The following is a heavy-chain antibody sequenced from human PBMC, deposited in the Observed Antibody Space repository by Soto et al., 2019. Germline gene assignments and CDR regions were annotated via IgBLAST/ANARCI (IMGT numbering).Heavy chain of an antibody. D-gene: IGHD3-10*01. Sequence: SETLSLTCTVSGGSISSSSYYWGWIRQPPGKGLEWIGSIYYSGSTYYNPSLKSRVTISVDTSKNQFSLKLSSVTAADTAVYYCASPDYYGSGSYPHRDVWGKGTTVTVSS. V-gene: IGHV4-39*01. CDR1: GGSISSSSYY. J-gene: IGHJ6*04. CDR3: ASPDYYGSGSYPHRDV. CDR2: IYYSGST.